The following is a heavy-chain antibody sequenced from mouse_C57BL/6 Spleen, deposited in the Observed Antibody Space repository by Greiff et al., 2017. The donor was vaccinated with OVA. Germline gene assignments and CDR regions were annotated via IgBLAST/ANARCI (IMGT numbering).Heavy chain of an antibody. Sequence: EVQLQQSGAGLVKPAASVSFSCTASGFNIKDYYMHWVKQRTEQGLEWIGRIDPEDGATKYAPKFQGKAIITADTSSNTAYLQLSSLTSDDTAAYYCARSRSAMVRAYWGQGTLVTVSA. CDR1: GFNIKDYY. D-gene: IGHD2-2*01. CDR2: IDPEDGAT. CDR3: ARSRSAMVRAY. J-gene: IGHJ3*01. V-gene: IGHV14-2*01.